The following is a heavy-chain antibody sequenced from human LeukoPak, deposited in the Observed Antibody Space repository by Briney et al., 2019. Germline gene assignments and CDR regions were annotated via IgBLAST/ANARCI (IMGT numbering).Heavy chain of an antibody. CDR3: ARDQYSGGWYVPNDY. V-gene: IGHV3-11*01. J-gene: IGHJ4*02. Sequence: PGGSLRLSCAASGFTFSDYYMSWIRQAPGKGLEWVSYITNSGSNMYYADSVKGRFTISRDNAKNSLYLQMNSLRAEDTAVYFCARDQYSGGWYVPNDYWGQGTLVTVSS. CDR2: ITNSGSNM. CDR1: GFTFSDYY. D-gene: IGHD6-19*01.